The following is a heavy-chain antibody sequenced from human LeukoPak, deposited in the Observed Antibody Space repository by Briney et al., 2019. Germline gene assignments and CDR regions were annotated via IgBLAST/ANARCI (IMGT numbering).Heavy chain of an antibody. D-gene: IGHD3-3*01. J-gene: IGHJ6*02. Sequence: PSETLSLTCAVYGGSFSGYYWSWIRQPPGKGLEWIGEINHSGSTNYNPSLKSRVTISVDTSKNQFSLKLGSVTAADTAVYYCARGPLLRFLEWLLSDYYYGMDVWGQGTTVTVSS. CDR3: ARGPLLRFLEWLLSDYYYGMDV. V-gene: IGHV4-34*01. CDR2: INHSGST. CDR1: GGSFSGYY.